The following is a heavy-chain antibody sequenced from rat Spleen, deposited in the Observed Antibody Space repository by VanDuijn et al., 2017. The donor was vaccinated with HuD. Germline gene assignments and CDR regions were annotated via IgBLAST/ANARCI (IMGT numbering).Heavy chain of an antibody. CDR2: IWGNGNT. CDR3: ARVGYSSYIRYFDY. V-gene: IGHV2S61*01. Sequence: QVQLKESGPGLVQPSQTLSLTCTVSGFSLSSYGVIWVRQPPGKGLEGMGVIWGNGNTNYNSALKSRLSISRDTSKSQVFLKMKNLQTEGTAMYFCARVGYSSYIRYFDYWGQGVMVTVSS. D-gene: IGHD1-2*01. J-gene: IGHJ2*01. CDR1: GFSLSSYG.